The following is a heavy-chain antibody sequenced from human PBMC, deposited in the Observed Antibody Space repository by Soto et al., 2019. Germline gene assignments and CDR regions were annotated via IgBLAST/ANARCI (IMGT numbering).Heavy chain of an antibody. J-gene: IGHJ4*02. CDR2: MNPNSGNT. CDR3: ARAYCSGGSCYDYFDY. V-gene: IGHV1-8*01. CDR1: GYTFTSYE. D-gene: IGHD2-15*01. Sequence: ASVKVSCKASGYTFTSYEINWVRQATGQGLEWMGWMNPNSGNTGYAQKFQGRVTMTRNTSISTAYMELSSLRSEDTAVYYCARAYCSGGSCYDYFDYWGQGTLVTVSS.